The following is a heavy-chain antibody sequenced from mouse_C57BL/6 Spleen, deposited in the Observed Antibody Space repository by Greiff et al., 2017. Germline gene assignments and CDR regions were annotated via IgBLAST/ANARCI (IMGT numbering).Heavy chain of an antibody. D-gene: IGHD1-1*01. Sequence: QVQLQQSGAELVKPGASVKVSCKASGYTFTSYWMHWVKQRPGQGLEWIGRIHPSDSDTNYNQKFKGKATLTVDKSSSTAYMQLSSLTSEDSAVYYCAPQYYYGGYFDVWGTGTTVTVSS. CDR3: APQYYYGGYFDV. V-gene: IGHV1-74*01. J-gene: IGHJ1*03. CDR1: GYTFTSYW. CDR2: IHPSDSDT.